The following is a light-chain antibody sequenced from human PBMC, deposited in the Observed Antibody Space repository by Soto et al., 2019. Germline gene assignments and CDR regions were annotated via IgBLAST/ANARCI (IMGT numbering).Light chain of an antibody. CDR3: QQYNNWPLT. CDR2: GAS. J-gene: IGKJ4*01. Sequence: EIVMTQSPATLSVSPGERATLSSRASQCVSSNLAWYQQKPGQAPRLLIYGASTRATVIPARFSGSGSGTEFTLTISSLQSEDFAVYYCQQYNNWPLTFGGGTKVDIK. V-gene: IGKV3-15*01. CDR1: QCVSSN.